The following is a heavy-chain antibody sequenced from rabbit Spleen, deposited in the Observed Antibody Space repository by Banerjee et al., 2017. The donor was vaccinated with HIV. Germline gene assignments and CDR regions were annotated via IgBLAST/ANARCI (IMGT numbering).Heavy chain of an antibody. Sequence: QEQLEESGGDLVKPGASLTLTCTASGFSFSSYWMCWVRQAPGKGLEWIACIYAGSSGNTYYASWAKGRFTISKTSSTTVTLQMTSLTAADTATYFCAREGTDYGLTRLDLWGPGTLVTVS. CDR1: GFSFSSYW. CDR2: IYAGSSGNT. CDR3: AREGTDYGLTRLDL. J-gene: IGHJ3*01. D-gene: IGHD2-1*01. V-gene: IGHV1S45*01.